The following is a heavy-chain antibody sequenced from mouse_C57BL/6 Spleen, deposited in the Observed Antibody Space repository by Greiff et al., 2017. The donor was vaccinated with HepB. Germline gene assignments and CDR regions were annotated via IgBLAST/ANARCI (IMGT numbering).Heavy chain of an antibody. V-gene: IGHV1-81*01. J-gene: IGHJ4*01. CDR1: GYTFTSYG. D-gene: IGHD1-1*01. CDR3: ARDHYDGSSRYAMDY. CDR2: IYPRSGNT. Sequence: VQLQESGAELARPGASVKLSCKASGYTFTSYGISWVKQRPGQGLEWIGEIYPRSGNTYYNEKFKGKATLTADKSSSTAYMELRSLTSEDSAVYFCARDHYDGSSRYAMDYWGKGTSVTVSS.